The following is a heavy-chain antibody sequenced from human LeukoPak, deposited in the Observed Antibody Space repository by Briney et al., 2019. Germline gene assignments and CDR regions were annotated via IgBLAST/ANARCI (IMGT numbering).Heavy chain of an antibody. D-gene: IGHD3-10*02. V-gene: IGHV3-20*04. J-gene: IGHJ6*04. Sequence: RPGGSLRPSCAASGFTFDGYGMSWVRQAPGKGLEWVSGINWNGGSTGYADSVKGRFTISRDNSKNTLYLQMNSLRAEDTAIYYCAELGITMIGGVWGKGTTVTISS. CDR2: INWNGGST. CDR1: GFTFDGYG. CDR3: AELGITMIGGV.